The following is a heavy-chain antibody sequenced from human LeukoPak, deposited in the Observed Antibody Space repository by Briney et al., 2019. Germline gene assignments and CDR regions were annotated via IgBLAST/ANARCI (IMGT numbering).Heavy chain of an antibody. CDR3: ARSGYYYDSSGYYPLVNDY. Sequence: GESLQISCKGSGYSFTSYWIGWVRQMPGKGLEWMGIIYPGDSDTRYSPSFQGQVTISADKSISTAYLQWSSLKASDTAMYYCARSGYYYDSSGYYPLVNDYWGQGTLVTVSS. J-gene: IGHJ4*02. D-gene: IGHD3-22*01. CDR2: IYPGDSDT. CDR1: GYSFTSYW. V-gene: IGHV5-51*01.